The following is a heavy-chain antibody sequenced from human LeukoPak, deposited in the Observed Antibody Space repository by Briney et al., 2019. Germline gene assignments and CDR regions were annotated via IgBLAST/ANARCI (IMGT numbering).Heavy chain of an antibody. D-gene: IGHD3-22*01. J-gene: IGHJ4*02. Sequence: SVKVSCKASGGAFSSYAISWVRQAPGQGLEWMGRIIPILGIANYAQKFQGRVTITADKSTSTAYMELSSLRSEDTAVYYCARAYYDSSGYDYWGQGTLVTVSS. CDR2: IIPILGIA. CDR1: GGAFSSYA. V-gene: IGHV1-69*04. CDR3: ARAYYDSSGYDY.